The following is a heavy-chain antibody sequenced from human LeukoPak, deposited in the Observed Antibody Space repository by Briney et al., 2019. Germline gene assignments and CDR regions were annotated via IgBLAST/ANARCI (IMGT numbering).Heavy chain of an antibody. Sequence: SGGSLRLSCAASGFTFSSYWMSWVRQAPGKGLEWVANIKQDGSEKYYVDSVKGRFTISRDNAKNSLYLQMNSLRAEDTAVYYCARVPYYDILTGYYNVHDYWGQGTLVTVSS. CDR3: ARVPYYDILTGYYNVHDY. J-gene: IGHJ4*02. D-gene: IGHD3-9*01. V-gene: IGHV3-7*02. CDR2: IKQDGSEK. CDR1: GFTFSSYW.